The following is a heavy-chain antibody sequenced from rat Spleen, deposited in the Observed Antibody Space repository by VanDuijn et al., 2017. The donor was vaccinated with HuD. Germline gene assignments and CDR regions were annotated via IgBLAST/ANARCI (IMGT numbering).Heavy chain of an antibody. Sequence: EVQLVESGGGLVQPGRSLKLSCVASGFTFNNYWMAWVRQAPTKGLEWVATLSYDATAPYYRDSVKGRFTISRDNAKTTLYLQMDSLRSEDTATYYCARLGITLGAGHWFAYWGQGTLVTVSS. V-gene: IGHV5-29*01. D-gene: IGHD1-2*01. J-gene: IGHJ3*01. CDR1: GFTFNNYW. CDR3: ARLGITLGAGHWFAY. CDR2: LSYDATAP.